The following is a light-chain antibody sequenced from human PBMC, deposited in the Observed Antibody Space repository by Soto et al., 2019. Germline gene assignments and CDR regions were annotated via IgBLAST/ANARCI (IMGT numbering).Light chain of an antibody. V-gene: IGKV3-11*01. CDR1: QSVSNS. CDR3: QQRGNWPLT. J-gene: IGKJ4*01. CDR2: DAS. Sequence: EIVLTQSPATLSLSPGERATLSCRASQSVSNSLAWYQQKPGQAPRLLIYDASNRATDIPARFSGSGSGTDFTLTISSLEPEDFAVYYCQQRGNWPLTFGGGNKVEIK.